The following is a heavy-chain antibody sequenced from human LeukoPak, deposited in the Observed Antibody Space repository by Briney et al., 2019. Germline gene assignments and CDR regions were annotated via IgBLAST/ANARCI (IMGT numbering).Heavy chain of an antibody. CDR1: GFTFSYYW. CDR2: IKQDGSEK. Sequence: PGGSLRLSCAASGFTFSYYWMSWVRQAPGKGLEWVAKIKQDGSEKYYVGSVKGRFTISRDNAKNSLYLQMNSLRAEDTAVYYCARLTVTDWYFDLWGRGTLVTVSS. J-gene: IGHJ2*01. D-gene: IGHD4-17*01. V-gene: IGHV3-7*01. CDR3: ARLTVTDWYFDL.